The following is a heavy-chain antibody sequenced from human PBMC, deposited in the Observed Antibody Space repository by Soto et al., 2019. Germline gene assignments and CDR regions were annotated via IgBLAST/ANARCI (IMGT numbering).Heavy chain of an antibody. V-gene: IGHV1-69*13. CDR1: GGTFSSYA. Sequence: SVKVSCKASGGTFSSYAISWVRQAPGQGLEWMGGIIPIFGTANYAQKFQGRVTITADESTSTAYMELSSLRSEDTAVYYCARMLFLIGSPGYYYGMDVWGQGTTVTVSS. CDR3: ARMLFLIGSPGYYYGMDV. CDR2: IIPIFGTA. J-gene: IGHJ6*02. D-gene: IGHD1-26*01.